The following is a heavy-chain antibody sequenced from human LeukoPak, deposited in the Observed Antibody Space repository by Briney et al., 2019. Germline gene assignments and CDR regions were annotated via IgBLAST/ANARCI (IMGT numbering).Heavy chain of an antibody. CDR2: IYYSGST. CDR1: GVSISSYY. J-gene: IGHJ5*02. CDR3: ARGGPNYHDSSPHWFDP. D-gene: IGHD3-22*01. V-gene: IGHV4-59*01. Sequence: PSETLSLTCTVSGVSISSYYWSWIRQPPGKGLEWIGYIYYSGSTNYNPSLNSRVTISIGTSRNQFSLKLSSVTAADTAVYFCARGGPNYHDSSPHWFDPWGQGTLVTVSS.